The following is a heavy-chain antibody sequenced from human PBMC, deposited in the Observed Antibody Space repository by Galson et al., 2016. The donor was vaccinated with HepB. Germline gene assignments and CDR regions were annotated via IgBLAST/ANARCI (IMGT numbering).Heavy chain of an antibody. Sequence: SLRLSCAATVFTFSNYAMNWVRQAPGKGLEWVSAITGSGGSTYYAESVRGRFTASRDTSKNTVFLQMTSLRAEDTAVYYCAKSWTSAWNYYFDRWGQGTLVTVSS. CDR1: VFTFSNYA. CDR3: AKSWTSAWNYYFDR. CDR2: ITGSGGST. J-gene: IGHJ4*02. D-gene: IGHD1-7*01. V-gene: IGHV3-23*01.